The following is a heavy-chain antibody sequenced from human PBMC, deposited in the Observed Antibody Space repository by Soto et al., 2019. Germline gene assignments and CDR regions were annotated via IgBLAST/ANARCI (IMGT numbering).Heavy chain of an antibody. CDR1: GGSISSSSYY. J-gene: IGHJ3*02. CDR3: ARVTGYSTGAFDI. CDR2: IYYSGST. D-gene: IGHD3-22*01. Sequence: PSETLSLTCTVSGGSISSSSYYWGWIRQPPGKGLEWIGSIYYSGSTYYNPSLKSRVTISVDTSKNQFSLKLSSVTAADTAVYYCARVTGYSTGAFDIWGQGTMVTVSS. V-gene: IGHV4-39*01.